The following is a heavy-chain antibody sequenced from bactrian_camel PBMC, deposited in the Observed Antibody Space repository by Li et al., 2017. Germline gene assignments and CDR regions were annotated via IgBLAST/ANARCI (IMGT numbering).Heavy chain of an antibody. Sequence: HVQLVESGGGSVQTGGSLTLSCEASAYTFGRRCMGWFRQAPGKMREGVAGICNDGYITYANSVRGRFTISRDNAKNTLYLQLDSLRTEDTATYYCAKGRPRLGLVAADLDRGQGTQVTVS. CDR1: AYTFGRRC. CDR3: AKGRPRLGLVAADLD. J-gene: IGHJ4*01. D-gene: IGHD7*01. CDR2: ICNDGYI. V-gene: IGHV3S6*01.